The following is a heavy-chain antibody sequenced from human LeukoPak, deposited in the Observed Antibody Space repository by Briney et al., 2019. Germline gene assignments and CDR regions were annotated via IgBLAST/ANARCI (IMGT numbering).Heavy chain of an antibody. CDR3: AKDRAVAGNYYYYYMDV. D-gene: IGHD6-19*01. CDR2: IRYDGSNK. Sequence: GGSLRLSCAASGFTFSSYGTHWVRQAPGKGLEWVAFIRYDGSNKYYADSVKGRFTISRDNSKNTLYLQMNSLRAEDTAVYYCAKDRAVAGNYYYYYMDVWGKGTTVTISS. CDR1: GFTFSSYG. J-gene: IGHJ6*03. V-gene: IGHV3-30*02.